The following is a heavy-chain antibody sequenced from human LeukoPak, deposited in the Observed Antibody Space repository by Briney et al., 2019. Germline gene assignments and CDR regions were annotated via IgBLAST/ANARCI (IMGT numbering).Heavy chain of an antibody. V-gene: IGHV4-39*01. J-gene: IGHJ4*02. Sequence: PSETLSLTCTVSGGSISGYYWGWIRQPPGVGRECIGSIYYSGSTSYNPSLKSGVTISLDTSKNQFSLKLNSATAADTAVYYCVRHLRPLGLDYWGQGTLVTVSS. CDR3: VRHLRPLGLDY. CDR1: GGSISGYY. D-gene: IGHD3-16*01. CDR2: IYYSGST.